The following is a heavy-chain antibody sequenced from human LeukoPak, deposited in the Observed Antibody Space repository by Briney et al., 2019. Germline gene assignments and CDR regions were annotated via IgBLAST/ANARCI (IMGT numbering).Heavy chain of an antibody. Sequence: PGGSLGLSCAASGFTFSSYYMSWVRQAPGKGLEWVSYISSSSNYMFYADSVRGRFTISRDNDKNSLYLQMNSLRAEDTAVYYCARDRGSGWHTFDYWGQGTLVTVSS. V-gene: IGHV3-21*01. D-gene: IGHD6-19*01. CDR1: GFTFSSYY. J-gene: IGHJ4*02. CDR3: ARDRGSGWHTFDY. CDR2: ISSSSNYM.